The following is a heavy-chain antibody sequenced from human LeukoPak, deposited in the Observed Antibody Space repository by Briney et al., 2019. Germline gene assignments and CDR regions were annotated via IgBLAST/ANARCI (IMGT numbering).Heavy chain of an antibody. CDR3: ARNRGEPLDY. Sequence: PGGSLRLSCTASGFTFSSYEMNWVRQAPGKGLEWVSYISSSGSTIYYADSVKGRFTISRDNAKNSLYLQMNSLRAEDTAVYYCARNRGEPLDYWGQGTLVTVSS. V-gene: IGHV3-48*03. J-gene: IGHJ4*02. CDR2: ISSSGSTI. CDR1: GFTFSSYE. D-gene: IGHD4-17*01.